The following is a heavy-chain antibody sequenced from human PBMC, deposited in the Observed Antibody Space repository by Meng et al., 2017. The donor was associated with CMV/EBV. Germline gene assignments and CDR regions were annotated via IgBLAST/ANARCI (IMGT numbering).Heavy chain of an antibody. CDR1: GFTFTSSA. J-gene: IGHJ6*02. CDR2: IVVGSGNT. V-gene: IGHV1-58*01. Sequence: SVKVSCKASGFTFTSSAVQWVRQARGQRLEWIGWIVVGSGNTNYAQKFQERVTITRDMSTSTAYMELSSLRSEDTAAYYCAAGYYDFWSGYYTSPTYGMDVWGQGTTVTVSS. D-gene: IGHD3-3*01. CDR3: AAGYYDFWSGYYTSPTYGMDV.